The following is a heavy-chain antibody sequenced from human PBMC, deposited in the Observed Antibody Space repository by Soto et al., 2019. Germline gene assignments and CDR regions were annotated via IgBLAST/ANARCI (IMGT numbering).Heavy chain of an antibody. D-gene: IGHD4-4*01. V-gene: IGHV1-18*04. CDR1: GGTFGSDA. CDR2: ISAYNGNT. J-gene: IGHJ6*02. CDR3: ARAEPTVTTLYYYGMDV. Sequence: ASVKVSCKASGGTFGSDAISWVRQAPGQGLEWMAWISAYNGNTNYAQKLQGRVTMTTDTFTSTAYMELRSLRSDDTAVYYCARAEPTVTTLYYYGMDVWGQGTTVTVSS.